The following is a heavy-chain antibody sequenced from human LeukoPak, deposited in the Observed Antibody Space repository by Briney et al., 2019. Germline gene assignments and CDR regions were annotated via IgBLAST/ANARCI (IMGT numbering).Heavy chain of an antibody. CDR1: GGTFSSYA. CDR3: ARADSNSWYFY. V-gene: IGHV1-69*01. Sequence: GASVKVSCKASGGTFSSYAIIWVRQAPGQGLEWMGGIIPFSGSPNYAQKLQGRVTFTADESTSTAYMELSSLRYDDTAVYYCARADSNSWYFYWGQGTLVIVSS. J-gene: IGHJ4*02. D-gene: IGHD6-13*01. CDR2: IIPFSGSP.